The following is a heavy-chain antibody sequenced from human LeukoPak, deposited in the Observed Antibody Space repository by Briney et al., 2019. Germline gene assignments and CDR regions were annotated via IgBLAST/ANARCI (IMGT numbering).Heavy chain of an antibody. Sequence: GGSLRLSCAASGFTFSSYAMSWVRQAPGKGLEWVSAISGSGGSTYYADSVKGRFTISRDNSKNTLYLQMNSLRAEDTAVYYCAKVSAIVVVPAAKSRRPPYYFDYWGQGTLVTVSS. CDR1: GFTFSSYA. J-gene: IGHJ4*02. D-gene: IGHD2-2*01. CDR2: ISGSGGST. CDR3: AKVSAIVVVPAAKSRRPPYYFDY. V-gene: IGHV3-23*01.